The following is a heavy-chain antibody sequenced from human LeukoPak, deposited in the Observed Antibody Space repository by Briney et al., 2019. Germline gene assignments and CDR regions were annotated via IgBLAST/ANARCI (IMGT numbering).Heavy chain of an antibody. D-gene: IGHD2-15*01. Sequence: ASVKVSCKASGYTFTSYGISWVRQAPGQGLEWMGWISAYNGNTNYAQKLQGRVTMTTDTSTSTAYMELRSLRSDDTAVYYCARSYCSGGSCYCSDYWGQGTLVTASP. V-gene: IGHV1-18*01. CDR1: GYTFTSYG. CDR2: ISAYNGNT. J-gene: IGHJ4*02. CDR3: ARSYCSGGSCYCSDY.